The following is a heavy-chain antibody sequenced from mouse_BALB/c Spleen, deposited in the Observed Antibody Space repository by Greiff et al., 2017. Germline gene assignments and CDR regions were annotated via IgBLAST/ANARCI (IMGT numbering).Heavy chain of an antibody. CDR2: IRNKANGYTT. V-gene: IGHV7-3*02. Sequence: EVKLVESGGGLVQPGGSLRLSCATSGFTFTDYYMSWVRQPPGKALEWLGFIRNKANGYTTEYSASVKGRFTISRDNSQSILYLQMNTLRAEDSATYYCARDSGYSYFDYWGQGTTLTVSS. CDR1: GFTFTDYY. CDR3: ARDSGYSYFDY. D-gene: IGHD2-3*01. J-gene: IGHJ2*01.